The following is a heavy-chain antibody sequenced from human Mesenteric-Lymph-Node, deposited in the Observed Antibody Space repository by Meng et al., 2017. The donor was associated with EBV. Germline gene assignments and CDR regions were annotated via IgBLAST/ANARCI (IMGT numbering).Heavy chain of an antibody. Sequence: VQLVESGEGLVQPGGSLRLSCAASGFTFSNYAMYWVRQTPGKGLEWVAVISFDSSNIDYVDSVKGRFTISRDNSKNTLYLQMSSLRAEDTAVYYCARDWSSGYSAFFDYWGQGTLVTVSS. J-gene: IGHJ4*02. CDR2: ISFDSSNI. V-gene: IGHV3-33*01. CDR3: ARDWSSGYSAFFDY. D-gene: IGHD3-3*01. CDR1: GFTFSNYA.